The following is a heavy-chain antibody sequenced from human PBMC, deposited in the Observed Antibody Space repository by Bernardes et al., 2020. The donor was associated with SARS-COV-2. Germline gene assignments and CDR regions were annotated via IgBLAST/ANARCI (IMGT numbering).Heavy chain of an antibody. CDR3: ARVCRAVWGSYRYINNWFDP. J-gene: IGHJ5*02. CDR1: GFTFSSYW. CDR2: IKQDGSEK. Sequence: GGSLRLSCAASGFTFSSYWMSWVRQAPGKGLEWVANIKQDGSEKYYVDSVKGRFTISRDNAKNSLYLQMNSLRAEDTAVYYCARVCRAVWGSYRYINNWFDPWGQGTLVTVSS. D-gene: IGHD3-16*02. V-gene: IGHV3-7*03.